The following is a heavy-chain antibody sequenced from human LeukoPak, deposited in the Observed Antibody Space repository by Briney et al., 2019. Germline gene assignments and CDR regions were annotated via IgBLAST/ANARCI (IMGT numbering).Heavy chain of an antibody. J-gene: IGHJ4*02. CDR2: ISGSGGGT. V-gene: IGHV3-23*01. D-gene: IGHD5-18*01. Sequence: GGSLRLACAASGFTFTTYAMNRARQAPGKGLEWVSTISGSGGGTFYADSVKGRFTISRDNSKNTLYLQMNSLRAEGTAVYYCARDFSGNNDYWGQGTLVTVSS. CDR3: ARDFSGNNDY. CDR1: GFTFTTYA.